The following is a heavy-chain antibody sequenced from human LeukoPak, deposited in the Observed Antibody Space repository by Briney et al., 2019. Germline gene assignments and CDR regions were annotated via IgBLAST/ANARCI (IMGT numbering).Heavy chain of an antibody. Sequence: PRETLSLTCTVSGGSISSYYWSWIRQPAGKGLEWIGRIYASGSTNYNPSLKSRVTMSVDTSMNQFFLKVSSVIVADTAVYYCARESSSYTYRSLDYWGQGTLVTVSS. V-gene: IGHV4-4*07. D-gene: IGHD2-2*02. CDR2: IYASGST. CDR1: GGSISSYY. J-gene: IGHJ4*02. CDR3: ARESSSYTYRSLDY.